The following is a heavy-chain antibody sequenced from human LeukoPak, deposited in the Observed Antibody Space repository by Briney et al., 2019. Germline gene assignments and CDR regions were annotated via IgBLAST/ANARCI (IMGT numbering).Heavy chain of an antibody. CDR1: GFTFDDYG. J-gene: IGHJ4*02. CDR2: INPSGSFT. Sequence: GGSLRLSCAASGFTFDDYGMSWVRQVPGKGLVWVSVINPSGSFTTYADSVKGRFTISRDNAKNRLYMQMNSLRVEDTAVYYCARDMIRGVVNNWGQGTLVTVSS. D-gene: IGHD3-10*01. V-gene: IGHV3-20*04. CDR3: ARDMIRGVVNN.